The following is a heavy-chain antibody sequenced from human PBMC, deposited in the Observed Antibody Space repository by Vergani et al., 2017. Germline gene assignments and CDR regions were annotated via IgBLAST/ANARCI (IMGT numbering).Heavy chain of an antibody. CDR1: GYTFTSYY. CDR3: ARSVGYYGSGHHDAFDI. D-gene: IGHD3-10*01. V-gene: IGHV1-46*01. J-gene: IGHJ3*02. Sequence: QVPLVQSGAEVKKPGASVKVSCKASGYTFTSYYMHWVRQAPGQGLEWMGIINPSGGSTSYAQKFQGRVTISVDTSKNQFSLKLSSVTAADTAVYYCARSVGYYGSGHHDAFDIWGQGTMVTVSS. CDR2: INPSGGST.